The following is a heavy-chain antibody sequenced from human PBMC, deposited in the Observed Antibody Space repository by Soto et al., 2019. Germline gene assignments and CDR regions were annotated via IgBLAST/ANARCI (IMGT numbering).Heavy chain of an antibody. J-gene: IGHJ2*01. CDR3: ARGGIEYSSENWYLDL. Sequence: QVQLVQSGAEVKKPGSSVKVSCKASGGTFSSYAISWVRQAPGQGLEWMGGIIPIFGTANYAQKFQGRVTITADESTSTAYMELSRLRSEDTAVYYCARGGIEYSSENWYLDLWGRGTLVTVSS. CDR2: IIPIFGTA. CDR1: GGTFSSYA. D-gene: IGHD6-6*01. V-gene: IGHV1-69*01.